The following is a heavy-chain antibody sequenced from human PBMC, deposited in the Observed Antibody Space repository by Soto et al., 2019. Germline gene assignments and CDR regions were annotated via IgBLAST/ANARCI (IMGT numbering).Heavy chain of an antibody. J-gene: IGHJ6*02. CDR3: ARGHLKYYDFWSGYSTLYYYYGMDV. CDR2: INHSGST. Sequence: LSLTCAVYGGSFSGYYWSWIRQPPGKGLEWIGEINHSGSTNYNPSLKSRVTISVDTSKNQFSLKLSSVTAADTAVYYCARGHLKYYDFWSGYSTLYYYYGMDVWGQGTTVTVSS. CDR1: GGSFSGYY. V-gene: IGHV4-34*01. D-gene: IGHD3-3*01.